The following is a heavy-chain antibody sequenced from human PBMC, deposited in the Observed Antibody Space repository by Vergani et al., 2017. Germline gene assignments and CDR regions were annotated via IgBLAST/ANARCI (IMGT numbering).Heavy chain of an antibody. CDR1: GGSISSGGYY. CDR3: AITGTTTVDAFDI. V-gene: IGHV4-61*08. D-gene: IGHD1-20*01. J-gene: IGHJ3*02. CDR2: IYYSGST. Sequence: QVQLQESGPGLVKPSQTLSLTCTVSGGSISSGGYYWSWIRQPPGKGLEWIGYIYYSGSTNYNPSLKSRVTISVDTSKNQFSLKLSSVTAADTAVYYCAITGTTTVDAFDIWGQGTMVTVSS.